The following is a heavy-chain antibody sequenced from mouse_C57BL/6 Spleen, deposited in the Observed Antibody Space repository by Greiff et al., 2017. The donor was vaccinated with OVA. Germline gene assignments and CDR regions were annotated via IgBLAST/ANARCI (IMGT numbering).Heavy chain of an antibody. CDR3: VSSYQGAMDY. CDR2: IRSKSNNYAT. J-gene: IGHJ4*01. Sequence: EVQLVESGGGLVQPKGSLKLSCAASGFSFNTYAMNWVRQAPGKGLEWVARIRSKSNNYATYYADSVKARFTISSDDSESMLYLQMNNLKTEDTAMYYCVSSYQGAMDYWGQGTSVTVSS. CDR1: GFSFNTYA. V-gene: IGHV10-1*01. D-gene: IGHD1-1*01.